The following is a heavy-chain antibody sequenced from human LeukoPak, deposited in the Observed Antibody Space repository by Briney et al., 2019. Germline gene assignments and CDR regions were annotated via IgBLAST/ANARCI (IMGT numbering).Heavy chain of an antibody. CDR1: GFTFSDHA. J-gene: IGHJ4*02. CDR3: VRQKKSHGNFDY. V-gene: IGHV3-13*01. D-gene: IGHD1-26*01. CDR2: VGIAADT. Sequence: GGSLRLSCAASGFTFSDHAVHWVRQATGKGLEWVSAVGIAADTFYPGSVKGRFTISRENAKNSLYLQMNSLRVEDTAVYYCVRQKKSHGNFDYWGQGTLVTVSS.